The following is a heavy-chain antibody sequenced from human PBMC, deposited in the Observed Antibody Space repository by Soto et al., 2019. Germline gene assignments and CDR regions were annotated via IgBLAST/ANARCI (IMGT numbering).Heavy chain of an antibody. CDR2: RYSGGRT. D-gene: IGHD4-4*01. CDR3: ASSSVYSAADAPHSFAT. V-gene: IGHV3-66*01. CDR1: GVTVSSNC. J-gene: IGHJ3*02. Sequence: GGSLRDSYTASGVTVSSNCMSWVRQAPGKGLEWFAVRYSGGRTYYADSGKGRVTISRDNSKNTLYLHIHSLTAAHTAVSYCASSSVYSAADAPHSFATWGQGPMVT.